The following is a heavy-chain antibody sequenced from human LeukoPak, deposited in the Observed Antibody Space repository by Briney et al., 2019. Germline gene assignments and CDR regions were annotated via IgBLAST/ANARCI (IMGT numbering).Heavy chain of an antibody. Sequence: GGSLRLSCAASGFTFSSYGMSWVRQAPGKGLEWVSAISGSGGSTYYADSVKGRFTISRDNSKNTLYLQMNSLRAEDTAVYYCARDRGTGGSSFDYWGQGTLVTVSS. CDR1: GFTFSSYG. CDR2: ISGSGGST. J-gene: IGHJ4*02. D-gene: IGHD1-26*01. V-gene: IGHV3-23*01. CDR3: ARDRGTGGSSFDY.